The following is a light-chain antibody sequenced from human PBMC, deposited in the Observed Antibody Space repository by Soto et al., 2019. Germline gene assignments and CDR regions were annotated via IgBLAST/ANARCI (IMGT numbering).Light chain of an antibody. Sequence: QSVLTQPASVSGSPGQSSTISCTGTSSDFAVYNYVSWYQVHPGKAPKLMIYAVSTRTSGVSNRFSGSKAGNTASLTISGLQAEEEADYYCSSHNPIGTLQIFGPGTKVTVL. CDR3: SSHNPIGTLQI. CDR2: AVS. CDR1: SSDFAVYNY. J-gene: IGLJ1*01. V-gene: IGLV2-14*01.